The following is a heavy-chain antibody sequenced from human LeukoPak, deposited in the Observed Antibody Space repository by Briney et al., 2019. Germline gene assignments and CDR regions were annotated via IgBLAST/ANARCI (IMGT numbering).Heavy chain of an antibody. CDR3: ASVAKAVAGTLDY. CDR1: GFTFSSYS. J-gene: IGHJ4*02. CDR2: ISSSSSYI. D-gene: IGHD6-19*01. V-gene: IGHV3-21*01. Sequence: PGGSLRLSCAASGFTFSSYSMNWVRQAPGKGLEWVSSISSSSSYIYYADSVKGRFTISRDNAKNSLYLQMNSLRAEGTAVYYCASVAKAVAGTLDYWGQGTLVTVSS.